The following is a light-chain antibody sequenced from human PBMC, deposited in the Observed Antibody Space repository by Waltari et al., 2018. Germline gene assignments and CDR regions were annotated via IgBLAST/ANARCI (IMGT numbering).Light chain of an antibody. V-gene: IGKV3-20*01. J-gene: IGKJ3*01. CDR1: QSIPSNY. CDR3: QQSGGSPFT. Sequence: IVLTQFPGTLSLSPGERATLSCRASQSIPSNYLAWYQQRPGRAPRLLIYIASSRATGIPDRFSGSGSGTDFTLTISRLEPEDFAVYYCQQSGGSPFTFGPGTTVDI. CDR2: IAS.